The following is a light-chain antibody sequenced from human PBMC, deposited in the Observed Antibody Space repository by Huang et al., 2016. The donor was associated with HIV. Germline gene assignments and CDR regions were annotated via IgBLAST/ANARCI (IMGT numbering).Light chain of an antibody. Sequence: DIQMTQSPSTLSASVGDRVTITCRASQNITTWLACYQQKPGKAPDLLIYRASSLQVGVPSRFTGSGSGTEFTLTITSLQPDDLGTYYCQQYNTYLYTFGQGTKLEI. CDR2: RAS. J-gene: IGKJ2*01. V-gene: IGKV1-5*03. CDR3: QQYNTYLYT. CDR1: QNITTW.